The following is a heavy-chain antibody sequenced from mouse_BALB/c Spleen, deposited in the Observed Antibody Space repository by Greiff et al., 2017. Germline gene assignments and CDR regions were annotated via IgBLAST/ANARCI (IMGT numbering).Heavy chain of an antibody. CDR1: GFSLTGYG. J-gene: IGHJ3*01. CDR3: ARGRYDEKVWFAD. V-gene: IGHV2-6-7*01. Sequence: VMLVESGPGLVAPSQSLSITCTVSGFSLTGYGVNWVRQPPGKGLEWLGMIWGDGSTDYNSAIKSRMSISKENSKSQVFLKMNSLQTDDTARYYCARGRYDEKVWFADWGEGTLVTVSA. D-gene: IGHD2-12*01. CDR2: IWGDGST.